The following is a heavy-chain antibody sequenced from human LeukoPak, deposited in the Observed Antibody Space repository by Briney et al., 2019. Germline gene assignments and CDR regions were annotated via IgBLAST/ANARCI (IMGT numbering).Heavy chain of an antibody. Sequence: ASVKVSCKASVFTFANYGFTWVRQTPGQGLDWMDWVSAYSGNTNYVQKLQGRVTMATDTSKSTVYMELRSLRSDDTAVYYCARGGSSSSHGMDVWGQGTTVTVSS. V-gene: IGHV1-18*01. CDR3: ARGGSSSSHGMDV. CDR1: VFTFANYG. CDR2: VSAYSGNT. D-gene: IGHD6-6*01. J-gene: IGHJ6*02.